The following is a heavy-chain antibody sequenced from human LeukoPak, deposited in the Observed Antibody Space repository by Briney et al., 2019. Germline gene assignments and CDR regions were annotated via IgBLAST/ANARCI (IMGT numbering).Heavy chain of an antibody. CDR3: ARGSGSNRFDY. D-gene: IGHD3-10*01. J-gene: IGHJ4*02. CDR1: GFTFSSYW. V-gene: IGHV3-7*01. Sequence: GGSLRLSCAASGFTFSSYWMSWVRQAPGKGLEWVANIKQDGSEKYYVDSVKGRFTISRDNSKNTLYLQMNSLRAEDTAVYYCARGSGSNRFDYWGQGTLVTVSS. CDR2: IKQDGSEK.